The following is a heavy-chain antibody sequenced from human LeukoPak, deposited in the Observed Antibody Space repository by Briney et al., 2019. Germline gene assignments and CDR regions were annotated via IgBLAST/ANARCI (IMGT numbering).Heavy chain of an antibody. CDR1: GFTFSGSA. Sequence: GGSLRLSCAASGFTFSGSAMHLVRQASGKGLAWVSAISSSSSYIYYADSVNGRSTIYRDNAKTSMYLQMNSLRAEDTAVYYCARSSGYSYGSSENYWGQGTLVTVSS. V-gene: IGHV3-21*01. CDR2: ISSSSSYI. J-gene: IGHJ4*02. CDR3: ARSSGYSYGSSENY. D-gene: IGHD5-18*01.